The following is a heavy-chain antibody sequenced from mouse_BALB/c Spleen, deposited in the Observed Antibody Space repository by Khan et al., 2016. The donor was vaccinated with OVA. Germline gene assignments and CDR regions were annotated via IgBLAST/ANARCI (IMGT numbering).Heavy chain of an antibody. D-gene: IGHD2-14*01. J-gene: IGHJ3*01. CDR2: IRSAGKT. CDR1: GFSLTTYG. Sequence: QVQLKESGPGLVRPSQTLSITCTVSGFSLTTYGVHWVRQSPGTGLVWLGVIRSAGKTDYNAAFISRLSIPKDNSKSQVFFKMNSLQAHDLTMYCCARTSYMYDFTYWGQGTLVTVSA. V-gene: IGHV2-2*01. CDR3: ARTSYMYDFTY.